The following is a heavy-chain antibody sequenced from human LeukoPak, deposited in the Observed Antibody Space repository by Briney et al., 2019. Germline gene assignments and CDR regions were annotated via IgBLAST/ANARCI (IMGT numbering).Heavy chain of an antibody. CDR3: AKSPTAYDYYDY. J-gene: IGHJ4*02. CDR2: ISRSGGGT. D-gene: IGHD5-12*01. Sequence: PGGSLRLSCAASGFTFSSFGLSWVRQAPGQGLEWVSAISRSGGGTYYADSVKGRFTISRDNSKTTLYLQMNSLRAEDTALYYCAKSPTAYDYYDYWGQGTLVTVSS. V-gene: IGHV3-23*01. CDR1: GFTFSSFG.